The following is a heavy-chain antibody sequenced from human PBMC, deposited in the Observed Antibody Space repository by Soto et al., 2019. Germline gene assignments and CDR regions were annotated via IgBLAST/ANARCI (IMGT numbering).Heavy chain of an antibody. CDR3: ARAISNTYYYYYYMDV. Sequence: SETLSLTCAVYGGSFSGYYWSWIRQPPGKGLEWIGEINHSGSTNYNPSLKSRVTISVDTSKNQFSLKLSSVTAADTAVYYCARAISNTYYYYYYMDVWGKGTTVTVSS. D-gene: IGHD4-4*01. CDR2: INHSGST. J-gene: IGHJ6*03. CDR1: GGSFSGYY. V-gene: IGHV4-34*01.